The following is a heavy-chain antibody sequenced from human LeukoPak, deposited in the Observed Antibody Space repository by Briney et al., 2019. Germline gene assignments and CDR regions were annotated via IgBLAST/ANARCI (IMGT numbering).Heavy chain of an antibody. CDR2: IYTSGST. V-gene: IGHV4-4*07. CDR3: ARGSGRTKYSGLMYYFDY. D-gene: IGHD1-26*01. Sequence: SKTLSLTCTASGGSISSYYWSWIRQPAGKGLEWIGRIYTSGSTNYNPSLKSRVTMSVDTSKNQFSLKLSTVTAADTAVYYCARGSGRTKYSGLMYYFDYWGQGTLVTVSS. J-gene: IGHJ4*02. CDR1: GGSISSYY.